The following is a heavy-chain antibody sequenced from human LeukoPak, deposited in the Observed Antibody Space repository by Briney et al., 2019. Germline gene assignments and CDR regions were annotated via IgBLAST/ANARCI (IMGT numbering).Heavy chain of an antibody. Sequence: GGSLRLSCAASGFTFSSYGMSWVRQAPGKGLEWVSAISGSGGSTYYADSVKGRFTISRDNSKNTLYLQMNSLRAEDTAVYYCAKDNTVTTWEEPVDAFDIWGQGTMVTVSS. V-gene: IGHV3-23*01. CDR3: AKDNTVTTWEEPVDAFDI. CDR2: ISGSGGST. CDR1: GFTFSSYG. J-gene: IGHJ3*02. D-gene: IGHD4-17*01.